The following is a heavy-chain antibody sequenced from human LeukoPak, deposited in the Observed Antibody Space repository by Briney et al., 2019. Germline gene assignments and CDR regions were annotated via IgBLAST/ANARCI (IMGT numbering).Heavy chain of an antibody. Sequence: ASVKVSCKASGYTFTGYYMHWVRQAPGQGLEWMGWINPNSGGTNYAQKFQGRVTMTRDTSISTAYMELSRLRSDDTAVYYCAKDMGEVGSSGFGDDAFDIWGQGTMVTVSS. CDR2: INPNSGGT. V-gene: IGHV1-2*02. D-gene: IGHD6-19*01. CDR3: AKDMGEVGSSGFGDDAFDI. J-gene: IGHJ3*02. CDR1: GYTFTGYY.